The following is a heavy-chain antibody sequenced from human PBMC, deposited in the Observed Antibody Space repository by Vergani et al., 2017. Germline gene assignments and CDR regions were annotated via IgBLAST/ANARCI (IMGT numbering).Heavy chain of an antibody. D-gene: IGHD6-19*01. V-gene: IGHV3-33*01. CDR3: ARESVKAVAGPSNWFDP. Sequence: QVQLVESGGGVVQPGRSLRLSCAASGFTFSSYGMHWVRQAPGKGLEWVAVIWYDGSNKYYADSVKGRFTISRDNSKNSLYLQMNSLRAEDTAVYYCARESVKAVAGPSNWFDPWGQGTLVTVSS. CDR1: GFTFSSYG. J-gene: IGHJ5*02. CDR2: IWYDGSNK.